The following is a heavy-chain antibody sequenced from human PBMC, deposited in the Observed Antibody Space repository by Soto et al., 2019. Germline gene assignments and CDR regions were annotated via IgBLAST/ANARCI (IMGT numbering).Heavy chain of an antibody. CDR2: IYYSGST. J-gene: IGHJ5*02. CDR3: ARDSYYGSGSYYNIDP. CDR1: GGSISSGGYY. D-gene: IGHD3-10*01. V-gene: IGHV4-31*03. Sequence: PSETLSLTCTVSGGSISSGGYYWSWIRQHPGKGLEWIGYIYYSGSTYYNPSLKSRVTISVDTSKNQFSLKLSSVTAADTAVYYCARDSYYGSGSYYNIDPWGKGTLVTSPQ.